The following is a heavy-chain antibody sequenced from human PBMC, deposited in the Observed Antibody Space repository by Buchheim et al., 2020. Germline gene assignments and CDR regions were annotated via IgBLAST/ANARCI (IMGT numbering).Heavy chain of an antibody. J-gene: IGHJ4*02. CDR1: GFTFSGYG. D-gene: IGHD6-13*01. CDR2: IWYDGSNK. V-gene: IGHV3-33*08. CDR3: ARDRLRIAAAPDY. Sequence: VQLLESGGGLVQPGGSLRLSCLASGFTFSGYGMHWVRQAPGKGLEWVAVIWYDGSNKYYADSVKGRFTISRDNSKNSLYLQRNGLRAEDTAVYYCARDRLRIAAAPDYWGQGTL.